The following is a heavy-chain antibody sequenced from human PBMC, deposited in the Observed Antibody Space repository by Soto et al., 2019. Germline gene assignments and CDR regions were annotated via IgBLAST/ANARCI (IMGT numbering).Heavy chain of an antibody. CDR3: ARQTVGATAARYYQYGIEV. Sequence: TGESLKISCKGSGYSFTSYWISWVRQMPGKGLEWMGRIDPSDSYTNYSPSFQGHVTISADKSISTAYLQWSSLKASDTAMYYCARQTVGATAARYYQYGIEVLGQGTTV. CDR1: GYSFTSYW. J-gene: IGHJ6*02. CDR2: IDPSDSYT. V-gene: IGHV5-10-1*01. D-gene: IGHD1-26*01.